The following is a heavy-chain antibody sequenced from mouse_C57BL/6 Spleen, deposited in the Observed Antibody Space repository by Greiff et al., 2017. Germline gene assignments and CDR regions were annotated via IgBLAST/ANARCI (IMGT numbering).Heavy chain of an antibody. CDR3: AREAGDEYYFDV. CDR2: ISSGSSTI. V-gene: IGHV5-17*01. J-gene: IGHJ1*03. Sequence: VQLKESGGGLVKPGGSLKLSCAASGFTFSDYGMHWVRQAPEKGLEWVAYISSGSSTIYYADTVKGRFTISRDNAKNTLFLQMTSLRSEDTAMYYCAREAGDEYYFDVWGTGTTVTVSS. D-gene: IGHD2-13*01. CDR1: GFTFSDYG.